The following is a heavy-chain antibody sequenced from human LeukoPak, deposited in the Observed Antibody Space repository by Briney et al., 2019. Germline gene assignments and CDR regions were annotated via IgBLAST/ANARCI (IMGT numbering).Heavy chain of an antibody. Sequence: PSETLSLTCTVSGGPIRSSRYYWGWIRQPPGKGLEWIGSIYYSGSTYYNPSLKSRVTISADTSKNQFSLKLSSVTAADTAVYYCARYYASGNCYESWGWGQGTLVTVSS. D-gene: IGHD3-10*01. J-gene: IGHJ4*02. CDR2: IYYSGST. CDR3: ARYYASGNCYESWG. CDR1: GGPIRSSRYY. V-gene: IGHV4-39*07.